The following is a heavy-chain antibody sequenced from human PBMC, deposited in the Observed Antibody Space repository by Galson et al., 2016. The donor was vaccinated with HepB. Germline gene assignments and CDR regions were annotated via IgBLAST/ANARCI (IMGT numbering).Heavy chain of an antibody. J-gene: IGHJ6*02. D-gene: IGHD2-8*01. Sequence: SLRLSCAASGFTFGRHGMHWVRQAPGKGPEWVAVIWYDGSNKYYADSVKGRFTISRDNSENTVYLQMNSLRADDTAVYYCARDRSVYVYYSYGMDVWGQGTTVAVSS. CDR3: ARDRSVYVYYSYGMDV. V-gene: IGHV3-33*01. CDR2: IWYDGSNK. CDR1: GFTFGRHG.